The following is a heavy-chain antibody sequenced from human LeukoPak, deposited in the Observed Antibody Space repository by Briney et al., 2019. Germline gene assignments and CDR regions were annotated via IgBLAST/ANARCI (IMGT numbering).Heavy chain of an antibody. Sequence: PGGSLRLSCAASGFTFSSHSMNWVRQAPGKGLEWVSSIGTTGINTHYTDSLKGRFIISRANAKNSLYLQMNSLRADDTAVYYCARILEPHYFDYWGQGTLVTVSS. CDR2: IGTTGINT. CDR3: ARILEPHYFDY. D-gene: IGHD3-3*01. J-gene: IGHJ4*02. CDR1: GFTFSSHS. V-gene: IGHV3-21*01.